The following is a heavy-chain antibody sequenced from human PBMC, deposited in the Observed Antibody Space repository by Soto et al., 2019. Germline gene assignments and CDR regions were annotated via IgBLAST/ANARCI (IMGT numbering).Heavy chain of an antibody. J-gene: IGHJ2*01. CDR1: GFTFSSYA. Sequence: PGGSLRLSCAASGFTFSSYAMSWVRQAPGKGLEWVSAISGSGGSTYYADSVKGRFTISRDNSKNTLYLQMNSLRAEDSAVYCCVKAGNKDIVIMVYARHPPRYFEVWGRGSLVTDS. V-gene: IGHV3-23*01. CDR3: VKAGNKDIVIMVYARHPPRYFEV. CDR2: ISGSGGST. D-gene: IGHD2-8*01.